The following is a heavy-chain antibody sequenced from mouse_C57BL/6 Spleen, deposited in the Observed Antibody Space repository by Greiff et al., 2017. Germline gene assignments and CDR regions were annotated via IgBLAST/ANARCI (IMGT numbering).Heavy chain of an antibody. CDR3: ALRDYLDY. J-gene: IGHJ2*01. CDR1: GYTFTSYW. Sequence: QVQLQQPGAELVKPGASVKVSCKASGYTFTSYWMHWVKQRPGQGLEWIGRINPSDSDTNYNQKFKGKATFTVDKSSSTAYMQLSRLTSEYSADYYCALRDYLDYWGQGTTLTVSS. CDR2: INPSDSDT. V-gene: IGHV1-74*01.